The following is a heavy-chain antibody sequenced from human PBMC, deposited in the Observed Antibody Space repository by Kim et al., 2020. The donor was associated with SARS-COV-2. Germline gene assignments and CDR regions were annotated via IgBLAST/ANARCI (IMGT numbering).Heavy chain of an antibody. D-gene: IGHD3-16*01. V-gene: IGHV3-21*01. J-gene: IGHJ5*02. CDR1: GFTFSSYS. Sequence: GGSLRLSCAASGFTFSSYSMNWVRQAPGKGLEWVSSISSSSSSIYYADSVKGRFTISRDNAKNSLYLQMNSLRAEDTAVYYCARDQRGMRGYNWFDPWGQGTLVTVSS. CDR2: ISSSSSSI. CDR3: ARDQRGMRGYNWFDP.